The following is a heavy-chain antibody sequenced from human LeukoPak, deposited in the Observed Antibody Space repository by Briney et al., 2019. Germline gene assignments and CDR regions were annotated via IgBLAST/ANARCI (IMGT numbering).Heavy chain of an antibody. CDR2: IDWDDDK. CDR1: GFSLRTSGMC. CDR3: ARIHRYGPAGYYGMDV. D-gene: IGHD5-18*01. V-gene: IGHV2-70*11. Sequence: SGPALVKPTQTLTLTCTFSGFSLRTSGMCVGWIRQPPGKALEWLARIDWDDDKYYSTSLKTRLTISKDTSKNQVVFTMTNMDPVDTATYYCARIHRYGPAGYYGMDVWGQGTTATVSS. J-gene: IGHJ6*02.